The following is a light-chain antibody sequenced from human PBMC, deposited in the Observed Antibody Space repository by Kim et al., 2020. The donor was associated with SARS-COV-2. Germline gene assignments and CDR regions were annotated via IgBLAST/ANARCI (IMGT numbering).Light chain of an antibody. CDR3: HQYNDWPPRDT. V-gene: IGKV3-15*01. J-gene: IGKJ2*01. Sequence: EIVMTQSPATLSVSPGERATLSCTASQSVSNNLAWYQHKPGQPPRLLIYGASTRATGVPARFSGSGSGTDFTLTVSSLQSEDFAVYYCHQYNDWPPRDTFGQGTKLEIK. CDR2: GAS. CDR1: QSVSNN.